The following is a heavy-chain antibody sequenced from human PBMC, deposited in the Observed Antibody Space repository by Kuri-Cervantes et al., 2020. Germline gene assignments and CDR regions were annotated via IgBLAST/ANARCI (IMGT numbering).Heavy chain of an antibody. CDR3: AREGTSVRGVITYYFGY. CDR2: IDTDGSTT. D-gene: IGHD3-10*01. V-gene: IGHV3-74*01. CDR1: GFTFSNYW. J-gene: IGHJ4*02. Sequence: LSLTCAASGFTFSNYWMHWVRQVPGKGLVWVSRIDTDGSTTTYADSVKGRFTISRDNAKNTLYLQMNSLRDEDTAVYYCAREGTSVRGVITYYFGYWGQGTLVTVSS.